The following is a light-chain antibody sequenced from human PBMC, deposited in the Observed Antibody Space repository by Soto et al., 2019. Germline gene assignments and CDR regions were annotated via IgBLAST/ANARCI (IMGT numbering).Light chain of an antibody. V-gene: IGKV4-1*01. CDR2: WAS. CDR3: QQYYSTPYT. Sequence: DNVMTQSPDSLAVSLGERATINCKSSQSVLYSSNNKNYLAWYQQKPGQPPKLLIYWASTRESGVPDRFSGSGSGTDFALTISILQAEYLAVYYCQQYYSTPYTFGQGTKLEIK. CDR1: QSVLYSSNNKNY. J-gene: IGKJ2*01.